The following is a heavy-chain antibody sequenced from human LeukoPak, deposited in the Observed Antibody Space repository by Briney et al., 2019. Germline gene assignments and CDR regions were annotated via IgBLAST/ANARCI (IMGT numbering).Heavy chain of an antibody. CDR3: ARTVYSSGWDFDY. D-gene: IGHD6-19*01. Sequence: GGSLRLSCAASGFTFSSYWMSWVRQAPGKGLEWVANIKQDGSEKYYVDSMKGRFTISRDNAKNSLYLQMNSLRAEDTAVYYCARTVYSSGWDFDYWGQGTLVTVSS. V-gene: IGHV3-7*01. J-gene: IGHJ4*02. CDR1: GFTFSSYW. CDR2: IKQDGSEK.